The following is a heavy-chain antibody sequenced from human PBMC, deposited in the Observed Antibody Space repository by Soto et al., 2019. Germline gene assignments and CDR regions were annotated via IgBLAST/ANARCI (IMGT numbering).Heavy chain of an antibody. CDR3: ARGLYYYDSSGPNSPFDY. CDR1: GGSISSYY. D-gene: IGHD3-22*01. V-gene: IGHV4-59*01. Sequence: QVQLQESGPGLVKPSETLSLTCTVSGGSISSYYWSWIRQPPGKGLEWIGYIYYSGSTNYNPSLKSRVTISVDTSKNQFSLKLSSVTAADTAVYYCARGLYYYDSSGPNSPFDYWGQGTLVTVSS. J-gene: IGHJ4*02. CDR2: IYYSGST.